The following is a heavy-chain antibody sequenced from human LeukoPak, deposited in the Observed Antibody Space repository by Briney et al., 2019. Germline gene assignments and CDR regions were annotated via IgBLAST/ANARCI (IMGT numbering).Heavy chain of an antibody. Sequence: GGSLRLSCAAPGFTFSSYGMHWVRQAPGKGLEWVAFIRYDGSNKYYADSVKGRFTISRDNSKNTLYLQMNSLRAEDTAVYYCAKALEVGATDLDAFDIWGQGTMVTVSS. D-gene: IGHD1-26*01. CDR1: GFTFSSYG. CDR3: AKALEVGATDLDAFDI. V-gene: IGHV3-30*02. J-gene: IGHJ3*02. CDR2: IRYDGSNK.